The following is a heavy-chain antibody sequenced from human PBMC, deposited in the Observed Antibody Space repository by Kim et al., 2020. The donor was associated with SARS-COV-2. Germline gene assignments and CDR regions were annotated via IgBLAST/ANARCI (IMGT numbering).Heavy chain of an antibody. J-gene: IGHJ6*02. CDR1: GFTFSSYG. D-gene: IGHD6-19*01. CDR3: AKDLWQWLASNYYYGMDV. V-gene: IGHV3-30*18. CDR2: ISYDGSNK. Sequence: GGSLRLSCAASGFTFSSYGMHWVRQAPGKGLEWVAVISYDGSNKYYADSVKGRFTISRDNSKNTLYLQMNSLRAEDTAVYYCAKDLWQWLASNYYYGMDVWGQGTTVTVSS.